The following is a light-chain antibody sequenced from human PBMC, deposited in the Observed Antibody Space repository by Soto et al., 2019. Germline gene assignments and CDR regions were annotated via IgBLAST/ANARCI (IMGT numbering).Light chain of an antibody. CDR2: AAS. V-gene: IGKV1-39*01. CDR3: QQNYSPPPIT. CDR1: QNITSN. J-gene: IGKJ5*01. Sequence: DMQMSQSPSSLSASVGDGVTIXXRTSQNITSNLNWYHQKPGKAPKLXXYAASSLQSGVPSRFSGSGSWTDFTLTISSLQPEDSATYYCQQNYSPPPITFGQGTRLEIK.